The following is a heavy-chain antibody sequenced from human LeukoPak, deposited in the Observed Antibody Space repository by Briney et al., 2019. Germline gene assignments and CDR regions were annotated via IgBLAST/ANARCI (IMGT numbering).Heavy chain of an antibody. Sequence: SSETLSLTCTVSGGSISNNSSSWGWIRQPPGKGLEWIGSIYYRRGTYYNPSLKNRVTISVDTSKNQFSLKLSSVTAADTAVYYCARLKLAAAGLNWFDPWGQGTLVTVSS. CDR2: IYYRRGT. J-gene: IGHJ5*02. CDR1: GGSISNNSSS. CDR3: ARLKLAAAGLNWFDP. D-gene: IGHD6-13*01. V-gene: IGHV4-39*07.